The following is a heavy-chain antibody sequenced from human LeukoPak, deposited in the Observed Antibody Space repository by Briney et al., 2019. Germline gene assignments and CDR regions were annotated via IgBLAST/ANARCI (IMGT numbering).Heavy chain of an antibody. J-gene: IGHJ4*02. CDR2: ISGSGGST. V-gene: IGHV3-23*01. CDR1: GFTFSSYA. CDR3: AKDQNWNYVGGVFGFDY. D-gene: IGHD1-7*01. Sequence: PGGSLRLSCAASGFTFSSYAMSWVRQAPGKGLEWVSAISGSGGSTYYADSVKGRFTISRDNSKNTLYLQMNSLRAEDTAVYYCAKDQNWNYVGGVFGFDYWGQGTLVTVSS.